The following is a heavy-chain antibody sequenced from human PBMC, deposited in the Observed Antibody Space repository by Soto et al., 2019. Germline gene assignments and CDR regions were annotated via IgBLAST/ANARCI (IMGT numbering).Heavy chain of an antibody. Sequence: SETLSLTRAVYCGSFSGYYCSWLRHPPGKGFEWFGEINHSVSTNYNPSLKSRVTISVDTSKNQFCLKLSSVTAADTAVYDCASLYSSSAGHYYYYGMDVWGQGSTV. CDR2: INHSVST. CDR1: CGSFSGYY. D-gene: IGHD6-6*01. J-gene: IGHJ6*02. V-gene: IGHV4-34*01. CDR3: ASLYSSSAGHYYYYGMDV.